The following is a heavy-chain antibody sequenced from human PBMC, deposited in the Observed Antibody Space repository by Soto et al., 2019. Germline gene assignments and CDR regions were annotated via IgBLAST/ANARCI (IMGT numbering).Heavy chain of an antibody. CDR3: ARESHDILTGPPWVWYFDL. CDR2: INDRGSI. CDR1: GGSFSGYY. J-gene: IGHJ2*01. V-gene: IGHV4-34*01. Sequence: QVQLQQWGAGPLRPLETLSLTCGVSGGSFSGYYWAWIRQSPGKGLEWIGEINDRGSINYNPSLKSRVSISVDTSKNHYSLNLRSVTAADTAVYYCARESHDILTGPPWVWYFDLWGRGTVVTVSS. D-gene: IGHD3-9*01.